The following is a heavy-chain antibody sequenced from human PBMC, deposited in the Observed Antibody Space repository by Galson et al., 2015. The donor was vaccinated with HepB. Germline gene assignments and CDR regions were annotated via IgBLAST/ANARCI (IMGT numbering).Heavy chain of an antibody. V-gene: IGHV1-2*02. CDR2: INPNSGGT. Sequence: SVKVSCKASGYTFTGYYMHWVRQAPGQGLEWMGWINPNSGGTNYAQKFQGRVTMTRDTSISTAYMELSRLRSDDTAAYYCARGLTYYDILTLYYMDVWGKGTTVTVSS. J-gene: IGHJ6*03. D-gene: IGHD3-9*01. CDR1: GYTFTGYY. CDR3: ARGLTYYDILTLYYMDV.